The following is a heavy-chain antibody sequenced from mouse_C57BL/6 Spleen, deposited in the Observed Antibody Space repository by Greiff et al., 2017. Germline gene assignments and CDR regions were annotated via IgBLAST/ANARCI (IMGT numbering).Heavy chain of an antibody. D-gene: IGHD1-1*01. Sequence: EVQLQQSGAELVRPGASVKLSCTASGFNIKDYYMHWVKQRPEQGLEWIGRIDPEDGDTEYAPKFQGKATMTADTSSNTAYLQLSSLTSEDTAVYYCTTFPIYYYGSSYFDYWGQGTTLTVSS. J-gene: IGHJ2*01. CDR2: IDPEDGDT. V-gene: IGHV14-1*01. CDR3: TTFPIYYYGSSYFDY. CDR1: GFNIKDYY.